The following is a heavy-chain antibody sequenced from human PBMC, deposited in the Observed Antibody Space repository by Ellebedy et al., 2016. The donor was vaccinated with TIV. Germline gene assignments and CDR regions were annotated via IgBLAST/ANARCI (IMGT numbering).Heavy chain of an antibody. CDR3: ARIQTNWYFNL. CDR1: GFTFSRYA. CDR2: ISGGSENT. J-gene: IGHJ2*01. Sequence: GESLKISCAASGFTFSRYAIGWVRQAPGKGLEWVSAISGGSENTFYAASVKGRFTISRDNSNNTLYLQLNSLRAEDKALFYSARIQTNWYFNLWGRGTLVTVSS. V-gene: IGHV3-23*01. D-gene: IGHD1-1*01.